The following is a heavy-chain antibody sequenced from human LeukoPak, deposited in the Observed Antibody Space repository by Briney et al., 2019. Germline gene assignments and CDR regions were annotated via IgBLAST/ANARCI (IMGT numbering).Heavy chain of an antibody. CDR1: GGSISSYY. D-gene: IGHD1-26*01. V-gene: IGHV4-59*01. J-gene: IGHJ6*02. Sequence: PSETLSLTCAVSGGSISSYYWSWIRQPPGKGLEWIGYIYYSGSTNYNPSLKSRVTISVDTSKNQFSLKLSSVTAADTAVYYCARVSRGSNYYYYGRDVWGQGTTVTVSS. CDR3: ARVSRGSNYYYYGRDV. CDR2: IYYSGST.